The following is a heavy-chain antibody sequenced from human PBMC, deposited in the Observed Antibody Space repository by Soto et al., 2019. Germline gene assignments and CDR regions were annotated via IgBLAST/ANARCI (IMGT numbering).Heavy chain of an antibody. CDR2: IDSSSTSI. Sequence: EVQLVESGGGLVKPGGSLRLSCVASGFTFSLYTMNWVRQAPGKGLEWLSSIDSSSTSIYYADSMRGRFTISRDNAKNSLYLEMYSLEVEDTAVYYCASARAVTTPPDLFWGQGTLVTVSS. CDR3: ASARAVTTPPDLF. V-gene: IGHV3-21*02. J-gene: IGHJ4*02. CDR1: GFTFSLYT. D-gene: IGHD4-17*01.